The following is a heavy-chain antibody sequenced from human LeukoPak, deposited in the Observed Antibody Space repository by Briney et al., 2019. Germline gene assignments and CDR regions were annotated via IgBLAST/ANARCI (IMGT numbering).Heavy chain of an antibody. V-gene: IGHV3-30*04. D-gene: IGHD4-17*01. CDR2: ISYDGSNK. Sequence: PGGSLRLSCAASGFTFSSYAMHWVRQAPGKGLEWVAVISYDGSNKYYADSVKGRFTISRDNSKNTLYLQMNSLRAEDTAVYYCARDTYEDYGEPYYYYYYMDVWGKGTTVTVSS. J-gene: IGHJ6*03. CDR1: GFTFSSYA. CDR3: ARDTYEDYGEPYYYYYYMDV.